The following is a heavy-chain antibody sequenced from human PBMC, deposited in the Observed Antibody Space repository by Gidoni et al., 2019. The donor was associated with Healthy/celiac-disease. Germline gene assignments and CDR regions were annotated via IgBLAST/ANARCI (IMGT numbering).Heavy chain of an antibody. CDR2: IYSGGST. V-gene: IGHV3-66*01. Sequence: EVQLVEPGGGLVQPGGSLRLSCAAPGFPVSSNYMSWVRQAPGKGLEWVSVIYSGGSTYYADSVKGRFTISRDNSKNTLYLQMNSLRAEDTAVYYCARDRMGTISYFDYWGQGTLVTVSS. CDR1: GFPVSSNY. D-gene: IGHD5-12*01. CDR3: ARDRMGTISYFDY. J-gene: IGHJ4*02.